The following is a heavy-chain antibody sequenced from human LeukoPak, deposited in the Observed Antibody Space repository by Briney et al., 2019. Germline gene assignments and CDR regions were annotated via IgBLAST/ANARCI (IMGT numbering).Heavy chain of an antibody. CDR1: GFTFSSY. CDR3: ARDQVTAMAYYFDY. J-gene: IGHJ4*02. CDR2: ISYDGSNK. V-gene: IGHV3-30*04. Sequence: GGSLRLSCAASGFTFSSYWVRQAPGKGLEWVAVISYDGSNKYYADSVKGRFTISRDNSKNTLYLQMNSLRAEDTAVYYCARDQVTAMAYYFDYWGQGTLVTVSS. D-gene: IGHD5-18*01.